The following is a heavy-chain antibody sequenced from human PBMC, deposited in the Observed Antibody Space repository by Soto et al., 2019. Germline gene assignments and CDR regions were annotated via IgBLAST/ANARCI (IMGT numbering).Heavy chain of an antibody. J-gene: IGHJ6*03. V-gene: IGHV3-23*01. CDR2: ISGSGGST. CDR3: AKARLSGYYMDV. CDR1: GFTFSSYA. Sequence: GGSLRLSCAASGFTFSSYAMSWVRQAPGKGLEWVSAISGSGGSTYYADSVKGRFTISRDNSKNTLYLQMNSLRAEDTAVYYGAKARLSGYYMDVWGKGTTVTVSS.